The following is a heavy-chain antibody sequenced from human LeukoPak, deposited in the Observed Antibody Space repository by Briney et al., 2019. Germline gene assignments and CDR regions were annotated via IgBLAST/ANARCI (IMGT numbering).Heavy chain of an antibody. V-gene: IGHV4-34*01. CDR3: ARLAVAGTGTFDY. J-gene: IGHJ4*02. CDR2: INHSGST. CDR1: GGSFSGYY. D-gene: IGHD6-19*01. Sequence: PSETLSLTCAVYGGSFSGYYWGWIRQPPGKGLEWIGEINHSGSTNYNPSLKSRVTISVDTSKNQFSLKLSSVTAADTAVYYCARLAVAGTGTFDYWGQGTLVTVSS.